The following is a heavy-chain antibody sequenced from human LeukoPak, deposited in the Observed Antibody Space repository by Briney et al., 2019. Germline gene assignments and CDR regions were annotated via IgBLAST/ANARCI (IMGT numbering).Heavy chain of an antibody. CDR3: AKDIGGWAGIVGATTYFDY. Sequence: GRSLRLSCAASGFTFDDYAMHWVRQAPGKGLEWVSGISWNSGGIGYADSVKGRFTISRDNAKNSLYLQMNSLRAEDTALYYCAKDIGGWAGIVGATTYFDYWGQGTLVTVSS. CDR1: GFTFDDYA. V-gene: IGHV3-9*01. J-gene: IGHJ4*02. CDR2: ISWNSGGI. D-gene: IGHD1-26*01.